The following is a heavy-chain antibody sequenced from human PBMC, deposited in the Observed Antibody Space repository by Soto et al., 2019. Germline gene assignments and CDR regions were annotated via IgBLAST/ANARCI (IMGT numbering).Heavy chain of an antibody. Sequence: ASVKVSCKASGYSFTSFYIFWVRQASGQGPEWMGMTDPSGGTTTYAQKFQGRVTMTRDTSTNSVYMELSSLRFEDTAVYYCARGRSYWFAHWGQGTLVTVSS. CDR1: GYSFTSFY. CDR3: ARGRSYWFAH. V-gene: IGHV1-46*01. J-gene: IGHJ5*02. CDR2: TDPSGGTT.